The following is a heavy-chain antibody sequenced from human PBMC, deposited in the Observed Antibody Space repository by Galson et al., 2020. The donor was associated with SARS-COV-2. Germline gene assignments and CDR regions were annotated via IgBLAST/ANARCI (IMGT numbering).Heavy chain of an antibody. CDR2: ISPYNGNT. CDR3: ARDCGWFGDLGCNWFDP. D-gene: IGHD3-10*01. V-gene: IGHV1-18*01. CDR1: GYTFTSYG. Sequence: ASVKVSCKASGYTFTSYGISWVRQAPGQGLEWMGWISPYNGNTNYAQKLQGRVTMTTDTSTSTAYMELRSLRSDDTAVYYCARDCGWFGDLGCNWFDPWGQGTLVTVSS. J-gene: IGHJ5*02.